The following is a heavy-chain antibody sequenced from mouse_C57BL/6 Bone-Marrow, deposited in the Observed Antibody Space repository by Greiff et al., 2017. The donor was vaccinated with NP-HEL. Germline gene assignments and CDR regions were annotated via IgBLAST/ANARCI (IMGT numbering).Heavy chain of an antibody. CDR2: IYPRDGST. D-gene: IGHD2-4*01. CDR3: AREDYDWDYAMDY. Sequence: VHLVESDAELVKPGASVKISCKVSGYTFTDHTIHWMKQRPEQGLEWIGYIYPRDGSTKYNEKFKGKATLTADKSSSTAYMQLNSLTSEDSAVYFCAREDYDWDYAMDYWGQGTSVTVSS. V-gene: IGHV1-78*01. CDR1: GYTFTDHT. J-gene: IGHJ4*01.